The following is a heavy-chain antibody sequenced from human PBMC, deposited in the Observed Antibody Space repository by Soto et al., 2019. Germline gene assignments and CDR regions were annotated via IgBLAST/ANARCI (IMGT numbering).Heavy chain of an antibody. CDR1: GGSISSGGYY. V-gene: IGHV4-31*03. CDR2: IFYSGST. CDR3: ARVAARPCYFDY. J-gene: IGHJ4*02. Sequence: QVQLQESGPGLVKPSQTLSLTCTVSGGSISSGGYYWSWICQHPGKGLEWIGYIFYSGSTYYDPSLKSRLTISVDTSKNQFALKLSSVTAADTAVYYCARVAARPCYFDYWGQGTLVTVSS. D-gene: IGHD6-6*01.